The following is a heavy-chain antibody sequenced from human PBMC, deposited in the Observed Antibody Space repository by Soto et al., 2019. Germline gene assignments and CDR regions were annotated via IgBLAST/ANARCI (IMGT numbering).Heavy chain of an antibody. D-gene: IGHD2-2*01. J-gene: IGHJ5*01. CDR1: GFSLTPAGVG. V-gene: IGHV2-5*02. CDR3: AHTRGACSSPSCYATLSWFDS. Sequence: SGPTLVTPTQTLTLTCTFSGFSLTPAGVGVGWIRQPPGKALEWLALIYWDDDKRYSPSLESRLTITKDTSKNQVVLTMTNMDPVDTATYYCAHTRGACSSPSCYATLSWFDSWGQGTLVTVSS. CDR2: IYWDDDK.